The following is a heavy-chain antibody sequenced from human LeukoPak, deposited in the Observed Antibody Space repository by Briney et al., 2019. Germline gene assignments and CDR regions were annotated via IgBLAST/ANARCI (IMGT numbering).Heavy chain of an antibody. D-gene: IGHD3-3*01. V-gene: IGHV4-34*01. CDR3: ARRAYYDFWSGYCPFDY. CDR2: INHSGST. Sequence: SETLSLTCAVYGVSFSGYYWSWIRQPPGKGLEWIGEINHSGSTNYNPSLKSRVTISVDTSKNQFSLKLSSVTAADTAVYYCARRAYYDFWSGYCPFDYWGQGTLVTVSS. CDR1: GVSFSGYY. J-gene: IGHJ4*02.